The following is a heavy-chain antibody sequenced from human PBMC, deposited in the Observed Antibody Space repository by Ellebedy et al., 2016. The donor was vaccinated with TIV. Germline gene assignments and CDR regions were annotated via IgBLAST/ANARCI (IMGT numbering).Heavy chain of an antibody. V-gene: IGHV3-33*08. D-gene: IGHD5-18*01. J-gene: IGHJ6*02. CDR3: ARDLGYSYGHYGMDV. CDR2: IWYDGSNK. CDR1: GFTFSSYG. Sequence: GESLKISCAASGFTFSSYGMHWVRQAPGKGLEWVADIWYDGSNKYYADSVKGRFTISRDNSKNPLYLQMNSLRAEDTAVYYCARDLGYSYGHYGMDVWGQGTTVTVSS.